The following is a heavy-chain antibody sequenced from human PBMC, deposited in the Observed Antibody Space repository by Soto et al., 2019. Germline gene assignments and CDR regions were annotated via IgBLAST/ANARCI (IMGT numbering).Heavy chain of an antibody. J-gene: IGHJ6*02. V-gene: IGHV3-30-3*01. CDR1: GFTFSSYA. D-gene: IGHD4-17*01. Sequence: VQLLESGGGLVQPGGSLRLSCAASGFTFSSYAMHWVRQAPGKGLEWVAVISYDGSNKYYADSVKGRFTISRDNSKNTLYLQMNSLRAEDTAVYYCARDLGDYASDAWMDVWGQGTTVTVSS. CDR2: ISYDGSNK. CDR3: ARDLGDYASDAWMDV.